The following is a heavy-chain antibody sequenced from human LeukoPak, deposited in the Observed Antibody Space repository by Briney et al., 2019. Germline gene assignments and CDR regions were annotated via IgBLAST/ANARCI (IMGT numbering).Heavy chain of an antibody. CDR2: INSDGSAT. D-gene: IGHD3-16*02. CDR1: GFTFGSPW. CDR3: ARGTAGYHSSYFDY. J-gene: IGHJ4*02. V-gene: IGHV3-74*01. Sequence: GGSLRLSCAASGFTFGSPWMHWVRQAPGKGLVWVSRINSDGSATAYADSVKGRFTISRDDAENTLYLQMNSLRAEDTAVYYCARGTAGYHSSYFDYWGQGTLVTVSS.